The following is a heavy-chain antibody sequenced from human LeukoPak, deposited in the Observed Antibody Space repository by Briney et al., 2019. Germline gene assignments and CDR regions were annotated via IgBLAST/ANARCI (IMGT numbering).Heavy chain of an antibody. D-gene: IGHD2-21*02. CDR2: ISGSGGTA. Sequence: GGSLRLSFAASGFTFTSYAMSWVRQAPGKGLEWVSAISGSGGTANYADSVKGRFTISRDNSKNTLYLQMNSLRAEDTAVYYCAKHPRHCGVDCYSDFDYWGQGTLVTVSS. V-gene: IGHV3-23*01. J-gene: IGHJ4*02. CDR3: AKHPRHCGVDCYSDFDY. CDR1: GFTFTSYA.